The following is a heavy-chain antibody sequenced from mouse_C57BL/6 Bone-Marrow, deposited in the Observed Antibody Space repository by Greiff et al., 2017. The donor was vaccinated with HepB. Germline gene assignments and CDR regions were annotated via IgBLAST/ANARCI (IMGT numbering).Heavy chain of an antibody. J-gene: IGHJ3*01. D-gene: IGHD1-1*01. V-gene: IGHV2-6*01. CDR2: IWGVGST. CDR3: ASESTTVVPFAY. Sequence: QVQLQQSGPGLVAPSQSLSITCTVSGFSLTSYGVDWVRQSPGKGLEWLGVIWGVGSTNYNSALKSRLSISKDNSKSQVFLKMNSLQTDDTAMYYCASESTTVVPFAYWGQGTLVTVSA. CDR1: GFSLTSYG.